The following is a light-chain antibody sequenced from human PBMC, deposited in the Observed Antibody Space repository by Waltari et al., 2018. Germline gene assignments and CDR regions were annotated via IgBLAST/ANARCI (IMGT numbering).Light chain of an antibody. Sequence: EIVLTQSPGTLSLSPGASATLSCRASQSVSSSYLAWYQQKPGQAPRLLIDGASSRATGIPDRFSGSGSGTDFTLTISRLEPEDFAVYYCQQYGSSPRVTFGPGTKVDIK. J-gene: IGKJ3*01. V-gene: IGKV3-20*01. CDR2: GAS. CDR3: QQYGSSPRVT. CDR1: QSVSSSY.